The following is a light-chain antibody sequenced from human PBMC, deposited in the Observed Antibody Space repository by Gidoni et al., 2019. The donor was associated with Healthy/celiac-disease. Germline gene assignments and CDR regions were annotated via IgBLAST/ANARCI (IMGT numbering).Light chain of an antibody. J-gene: IGLJ2*01. CDR3: QVWDSSSDLV. V-gene: IGLV3-21*04. CDR2: YDS. Sequence: SYVLTQPPSVSVAPGKTARITCGGNNIGSKSVHWYQQKPGQAPVLVIYYDSDRPSGIRERFSGSNSGNTATLTISSVEAGDEADYYCQVWDSSSDLVFGGGTKLTVL. CDR1: NIGSKS.